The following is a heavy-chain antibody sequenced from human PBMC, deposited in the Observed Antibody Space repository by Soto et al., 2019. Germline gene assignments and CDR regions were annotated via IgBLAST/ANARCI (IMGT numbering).Heavy chain of an antibody. V-gene: IGHV3-23*01. Sequence: PGGSLRLSCAASGFTFRSYAMSWVRQAPGKGLEWVSLISGSGGSTYYADSVKGRFTISRDNSKHTLYLQCNSLRAEDTAIYSCAKVTASYSYGMDVWGQGTTVNVSS. J-gene: IGHJ6*02. CDR3: AKVTASYSYGMDV. CDR1: GFTFRSYA. D-gene: IGHD5-18*01. CDR2: ISGSGGST.